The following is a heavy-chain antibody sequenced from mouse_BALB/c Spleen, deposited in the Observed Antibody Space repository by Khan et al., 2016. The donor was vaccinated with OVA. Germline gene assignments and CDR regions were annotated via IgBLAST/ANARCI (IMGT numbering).Heavy chain of an antibody. CDR3: TRIYRSDFDY. D-gene: IGHD1-1*01. CDR1: GYSFTGYF. V-gene: IGHV1-20*02. Sequence: VQLKLSGPELVRPGASVKISCKASGYSFTGYFMNWVMQSHGKSLEWIGRINPHIGETFYNQRFKDKATLTVDESSNTAHMELRSLASEDSAVYYCTRIYRSDFDYWGQGTTLTVSS. CDR2: INPHIGET. J-gene: IGHJ2*01.